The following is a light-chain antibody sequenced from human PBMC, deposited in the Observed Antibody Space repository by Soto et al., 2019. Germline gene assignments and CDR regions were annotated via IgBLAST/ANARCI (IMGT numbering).Light chain of an antibody. CDR3: QQYGSSPT. J-gene: IGKJ1*01. CDR1: QSVSSSY. CDR2: GAS. V-gene: IGKV3-20*01. Sequence: EIVLTQSPGTLSLSPGERATLSCSARQSVSSSYLAWYQQKSGQAPRLLIFGASSRATGIPDRFSGSGYGTDFTLTISRLEPEDFAVYYCQQYGSSPTFGQGTKVEIK.